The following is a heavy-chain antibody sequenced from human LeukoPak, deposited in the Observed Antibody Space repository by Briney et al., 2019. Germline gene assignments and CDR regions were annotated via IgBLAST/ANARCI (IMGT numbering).Heavy chain of an antibody. V-gene: IGHV3-23*01. D-gene: IGHD5/OR15-5a*01. J-gene: IGHJ6*03. Sequence: GGSLRLSCAASGFTFSSYAMSWVRQAPGKGLERVSAISGSGGSTYYADSVKGRFTISRDNSKNTLYLQMNSLRAEDTAVYYCAKGWSTYYYYYYVDVWGKGTTVTVSS. CDR2: ISGSGGST. CDR3: AKGWSTYYYYYYVDV. CDR1: GFTFSSYA.